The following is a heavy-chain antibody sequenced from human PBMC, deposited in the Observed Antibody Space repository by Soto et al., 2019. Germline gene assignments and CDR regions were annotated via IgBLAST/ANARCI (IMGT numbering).Heavy chain of an antibody. V-gene: IGHV4-59*08. J-gene: IGHJ5*02. CDR3: ARHPGLYYYGSGSYSAWFDP. CDR1: GGSISSYY. D-gene: IGHD3-10*01. CDR2: IYYSGST. Sequence: SETLSLTCTVSGGSISSYYWSWIRQPPGKGLEWIGYIYYSGSTNYNPSLKSRVTISVDTSKNQFSLKLSSVTAADTAVYYCARHPGLYYYGSGSYSAWFDPWGQGTLVTVSS.